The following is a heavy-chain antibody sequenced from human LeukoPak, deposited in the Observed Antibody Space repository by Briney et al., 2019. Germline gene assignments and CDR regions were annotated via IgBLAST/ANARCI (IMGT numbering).Heavy chain of an antibody. J-gene: IGHJ2*01. CDR2: ISSSSSYI. D-gene: IGHD4-17*01. CDR3: ARNRSFTVTNYWYFDL. Sequence: GGSLRLSCAASGFTFSSYSMNWVRQAPGKGLEWISYISSSSSYIYYADSVKGRFTISRDNAKNSLYLQMNSLRAEDTAVYYCARNRSFTVTNYWYFDLWGRGTLVTVSS. CDR1: GFTFSSYS. V-gene: IGHV3-21*01.